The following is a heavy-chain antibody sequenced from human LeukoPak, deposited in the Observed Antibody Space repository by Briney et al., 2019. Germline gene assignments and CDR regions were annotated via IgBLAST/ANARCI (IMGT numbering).Heavy chain of an antibody. Sequence: GGSLRLSCAASGFTFSGSAMHWVRQASGKGLEWVGRIRSKANSYATAYAASVKGRFTISRDDSTNTAYLQMNSLKTEDTAVYYCTRISGYENYWGQGTLVTVSS. V-gene: IGHV3-73*01. CDR1: GFTFSGSA. CDR3: TRISGYENY. D-gene: IGHD5-12*01. CDR2: IRSKANSYAT. J-gene: IGHJ4*02.